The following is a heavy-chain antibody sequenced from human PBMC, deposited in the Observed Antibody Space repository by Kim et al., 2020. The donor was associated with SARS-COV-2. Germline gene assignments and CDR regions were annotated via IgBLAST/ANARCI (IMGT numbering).Heavy chain of an antibody. CDR2: IYYSGST. D-gene: IGHD6-13*01. CDR3: ARHVGQQLQLYNWFDP. V-gene: IGHV4-39*01. Sequence: SETLSLTCTVSGGSISSSSYYWGWIRQPPGKGLEWIGSIYYSGSTYYNPSLKSRVTISVDTSKNQFSLKLSSVTAADTAVYYCARHVGQQLQLYNWFDPWGQGTLVTVSS. CDR1: GGSISSSSYY. J-gene: IGHJ5*02.